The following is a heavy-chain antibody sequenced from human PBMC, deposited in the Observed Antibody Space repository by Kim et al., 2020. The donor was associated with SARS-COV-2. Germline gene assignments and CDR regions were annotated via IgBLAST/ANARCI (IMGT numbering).Heavy chain of an antibody. Sequence: LSLTCAGSGFTFSSVWMSWVRQGPGKGLECVATINEDGGVKEYVDSVKGRFTISRDNAKNSLYLQMNFLRAEDTAVYFCARGGNSWRFDPWGQGTLVTVSS. J-gene: IGHJ5*02. CDR1: GFTFSSVW. V-gene: IGHV3-7*01. D-gene: IGHD6-13*01. CDR2: INEDGGVK. CDR3: ARGGNSWRFDP.